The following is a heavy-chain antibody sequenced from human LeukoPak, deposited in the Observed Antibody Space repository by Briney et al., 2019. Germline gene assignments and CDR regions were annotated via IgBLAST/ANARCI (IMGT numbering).Heavy chain of an antibody. D-gene: IGHD1-26*01. Sequence: GGSLRLSCAASGLTLSSNYMSWAREAPGKGLEWVSVIYSGGSTYFADSVKGRFTISRDNSKNTLYLQMNSLRAEDTAVYYCARDLWEGGDYWGQGTLVTVSS. V-gene: IGHV3-53*01. CDR1: GLTLSSNY. CDR3: ARDLWEGGDY. J-gene: IGHJ4*02. CDR2: IYSGGST.